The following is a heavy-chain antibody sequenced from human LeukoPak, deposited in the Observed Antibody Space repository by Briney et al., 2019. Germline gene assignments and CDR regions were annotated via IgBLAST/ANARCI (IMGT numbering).Heavy chain of an antibody. J-gene: IGHJ4*02. CDR3: ARVFSTLDY. Sequence: PGGSLRLSCAASGFIFTDYYMSWVRQAPGKGLEWVSYISSSGSTIYYADSVKGRFTISRDNTKNSLYLQMNSPRAEDTAVYYCARVFSTLDYWGQGTRVTVSS. CDR2: ISSSGSTI. D-gene: IGHD3-3*02. CDR1: GFIFTDYY. V-gene: IGHV3-11*04.